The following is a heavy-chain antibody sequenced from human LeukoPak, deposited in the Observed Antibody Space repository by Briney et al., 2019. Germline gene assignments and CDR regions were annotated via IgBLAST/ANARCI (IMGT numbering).Heavy chain of an antibody. V-gene: IGHV1-69*05. CDR3: ARAWGGYCSSTSCSNYYYYYMDV. Sequence: SVKVSCKASGGTFSSYAISWVRQAPGQGLEWMGGIIPIFGTANYAQKFQGRVTITTDESTSTAYMELSSLRSEDTAVYYCARAWGGYCSSTSCSNYYYYYMDVWGKGTTVTVSS. CDR1: GGTFSSYA. CDR2: IIPIFGTA. D-gene: IGHD2-2*01. J-gene: IGHJ6*03.